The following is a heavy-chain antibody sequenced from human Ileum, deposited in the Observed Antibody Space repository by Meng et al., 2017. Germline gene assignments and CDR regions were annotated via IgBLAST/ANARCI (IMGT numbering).Heavy chain of an antibody. Sequence: QVQLVQSGPDVKRRGASVSASLTASGATFTSFFIHWVRQAPGQRLEWMGWIHAGNGNRIYSQKFQGRVTFTTDTSATTAYLDLSSLRSEDTAVYYCARDTSGGKFHYFDSWGQGTLVTVSS. CDR3: ARDTSGGKFHYFDS. CDR1: GATFTSFF. V-gene: IGHV1-3*01. J-gene: IGHJ4*02. CDR2: IHAGNGNR. D-gene: IGHD2-15*01.